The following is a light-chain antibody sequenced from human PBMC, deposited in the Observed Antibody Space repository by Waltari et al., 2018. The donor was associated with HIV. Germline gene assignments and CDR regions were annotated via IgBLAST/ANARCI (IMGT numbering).Light chain of an antibody. CDR1: NSNIGNNY. J-gene: IGLJ2*01. CDR3: ATWDDTLNVV. V-gene: IGLV1-44*01. Sequence: QSVLTQSPSASGTPGQRVTISCSGSNSNIGNNYVFWYQQFPGTAPKLLIYANNQRASGVPDRFFGSKSGTSASLAISGLQSDDEADYYCATWDDTLNVVFGGGTKLTVL. CDR2: ANN.